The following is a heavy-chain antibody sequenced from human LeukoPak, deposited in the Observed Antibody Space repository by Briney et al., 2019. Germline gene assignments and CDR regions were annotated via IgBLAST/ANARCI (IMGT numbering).Heavy chain of an antibody. J-gene: IGHJ4*02. Sequence: PGTSLRLSCAASGFAFNTYAMHWVRQAPGKGLEWVTLIWHDGSHKFYIDSVRGRFTISRDNSKNTAYLQMNGLRAEDTAVYYCAGEIFGSGSYPDFWGQGTLVTVSS. V-gene: IGHV3-33*01. CDR3: AGEIFGSGSYPDF. D-gene: IGHD3-10*01. CDR2: IWHDGSHK. CDR1: GFAFNTYA.